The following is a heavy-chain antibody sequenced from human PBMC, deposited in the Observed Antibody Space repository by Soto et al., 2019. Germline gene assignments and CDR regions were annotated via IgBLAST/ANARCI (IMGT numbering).Heavy chain of an antibody. CDR3: AKAQRGYSYGYNY. J-gene: IGHJ4*02. V-gene: IGHV3-23*01. CDR2: ISGSGGST. CDR1: GFTFSSYA. Sequence: EVQLLESGGGLVQPGGSLRLSCAASGFTFSSYAISWVRQAPGKGLEWVSAISGSGGSTYYADSVKGRFTISRDNSKNTLYLQMNSLRAEDTAVYYCAKAQRGYSYGYNYWGQGTLVTVSS. D-gene: IGHD5-18*01.